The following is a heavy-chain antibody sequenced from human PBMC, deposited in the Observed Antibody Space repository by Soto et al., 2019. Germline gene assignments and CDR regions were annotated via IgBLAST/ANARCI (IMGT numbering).Heavy chain of an antibody. CDR3: ARGDGRRSSGFYYYYGMDV. V-gene: IGHV1-46*01. J-gene: IGHJ6*02. CDR1: GFTFTNYF. Sequence: QVQLVQSGAEVKNPGASVKVSCKASGFTFTNYFFHWVRQAPRQGLEWMGIISPYDGSTNYVQSLWVRVIMTSDTSTITVYMEPSSPRSEATAVYYCARGDGRRSSGFYYYYGMDVWCHGTTVTVSS. CDR2: ISPYDGST. D-gene: IGHD6-25*01.